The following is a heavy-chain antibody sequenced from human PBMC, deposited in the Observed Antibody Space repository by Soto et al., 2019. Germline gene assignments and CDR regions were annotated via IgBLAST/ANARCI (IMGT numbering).Heavy chain of an antibody. CDR1: GGTFSSYA. J-gene: IGHJ6*02. D-gene: IGHD2-2*01. CDR2: IIPISGTA. V-gene: IGHV1-69*01. CDR3: ARSQGSSTSREIYYYYYYGMDV. Sequence: QVQLVQSGAEVKKPGSSVKVSCKASGGTFSSYAISWVRQAPGQGLEWMGGIIPISGTANYAQKFQGRVTSTADEYTSTAYMELSSLRSEDTAVYYCARSQGSSTSREIYYYYYYGMDVWGQGTTVTVSS.